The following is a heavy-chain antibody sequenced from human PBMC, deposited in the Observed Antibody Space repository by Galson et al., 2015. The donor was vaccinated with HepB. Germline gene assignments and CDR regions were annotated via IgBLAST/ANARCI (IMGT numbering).Heavy chain of an antibody. CDR3: ARDRGTLGWSGVGYYYYGMDV. CDR2: INSDGSST. V-gene: IGHV3-74*01. D-gene: IGHD3-3*01. J-gene: IGHJ6*02. CDR1: GFTFSRYW. Sequence: SLRLSCAASGFTFSRYWMHWVRHGPGKGLVWVSRINSDGSSTSYADSVKGRFTISRDNAKNTLYLQMNSLRAEDTAVYYCARDRGTLGWSGVGYYYYGMDVWGQGTTVTVSS.